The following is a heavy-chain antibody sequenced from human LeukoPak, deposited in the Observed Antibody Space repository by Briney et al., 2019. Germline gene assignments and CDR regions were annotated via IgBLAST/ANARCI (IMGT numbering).Heavy chain of an antibody. CDR2: ISISSSTI. CDR3: AGEAGYCSSTSFPQDAFDI. D-gene: IGHD2-2*01. J-gene: IGHJ3*02. V-gene: IGHV3-48*04. CDR1: GFTFSSYS. Sequence: GGSLRLSCAASGFTFSSYSMNWVRQAPGKGLEWVSYISISSSTIYYADSVKGRFTISRDNAKNSLYLQMNSLRAEDTAVYYCAGEAGYCSSTSFPQDAFDIWGQGTMVTVSS.